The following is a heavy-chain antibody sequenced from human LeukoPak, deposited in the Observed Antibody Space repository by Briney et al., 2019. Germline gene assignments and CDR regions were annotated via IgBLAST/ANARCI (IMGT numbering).Heavy chain of an antibody. D-gene: IGHD4-17*01. V-gene: IGHV3-74*01. J-gene: IGHJ4*02. CDR1: EFTFSSYW. CDR3: AKATVTHLIDY. CDR2: IKSDGSTT. Sequence: PGGSLRLSWASSEFTFSSYWMHWVRQAPGKGLVWVSRIKSDGSTTYYADSVKGRFTISRDNAKNTLYLQMNSLGAEDAAVYYCAKATVTHLIDYWGQGTLVTVSS.